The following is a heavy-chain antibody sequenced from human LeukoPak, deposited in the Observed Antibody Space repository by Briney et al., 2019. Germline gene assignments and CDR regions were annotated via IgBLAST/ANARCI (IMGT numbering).Heavy chain of an antibody. J-gene: IGHJ4*02. CDR3: ARDGLANHDDSYYFDY. D-gene: IGHD1-14*01. V-gene: IGHV3-33*01. Sequence: GGSLRLSCAASGFTFSSYGMHWVRQAPGKGLEWVAVIWYDGSNKYYADSVKGRFTISRDNSKNTLYLQMNSLRAEDTAVYYCARDGLANHDDSYYFDYWGQGTLVAVSS. CDR2: IWYDGSNK. CDR1: GFTFSSYG.